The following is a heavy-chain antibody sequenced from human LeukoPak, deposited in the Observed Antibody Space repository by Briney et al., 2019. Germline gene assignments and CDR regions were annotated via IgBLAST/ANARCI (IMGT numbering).Heavy chain of an antibody. V-gene: IGHV4-59*08. CDR1: GGSIRTYY. J-gene: IGHJ2*01. CDR2: IYHTGST. D-gene: IGHD3-22*01. CDR3: ARHVGGHYYDSSGYYYVHEYFDL. Sequence: SETLSLTCTVPGGSIRTYYWGWIRQSPGNGLEWVGYIYHTGSTSYNPSLKSRVTLSIDTPNSQFSLRLTSVTAAGTAVYYCARHVGGHYYDSSGYYYVHEYFDLWGRGTLVTVSS.